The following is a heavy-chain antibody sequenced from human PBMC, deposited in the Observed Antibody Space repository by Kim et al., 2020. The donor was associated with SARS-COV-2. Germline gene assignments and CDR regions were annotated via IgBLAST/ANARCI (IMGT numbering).Heavy chain of an antibody. Sequence: GGSLRLSCAASGFTFSDYSMSWIRQAPGKGLEWVSYISSSGSTIYYADSVKGRFTISRDNAKNSLYLQMNSLRAEDTAVYYCARDRASLLVTHWGQGTLFTVSS. J-gene: IGHJ4*02. CDR2: ISSSGSTI. CDR1: GFTFSDYS. D-gene: IGHD3-16*02. CDR3: ARDRASLLVTH. V-gene: IGHV3-11*01.